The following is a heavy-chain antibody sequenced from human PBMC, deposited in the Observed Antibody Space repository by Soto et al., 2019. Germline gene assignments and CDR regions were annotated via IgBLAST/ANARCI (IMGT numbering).Heavy chain of an antibody. CDR1: GGSISSYY. CDR3: ERETMVRGVIINYYFDY. CDR2: IYYSGST. V-gene: IGHV4-59*01. J-gene: IGHJ4*02. D-gene: IGHD3-10*01. Sequence: SETLSLTCTVSGGSISSYYWSWIRQPPGKGLEWIGYIYYSGSTNYNPSLKSRVTISVDTSKNQFSLKLSSVTAADTAVYYCERETMVRGVIINYYFDYWGQGTLVTVSS.